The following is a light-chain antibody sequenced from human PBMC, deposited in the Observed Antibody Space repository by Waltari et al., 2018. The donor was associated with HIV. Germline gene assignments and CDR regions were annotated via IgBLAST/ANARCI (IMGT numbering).Light chain of an antibody. J-gene: IGLJ2*01. Sequence: QSALTQPPSASGSPGETVTLSCTGTSNDIGLYNYVSWFQHNPGKVPKLVMFEVSQRPSGVPDRFSGSKSGYTASLTVSGLQPDDEADYFCSSFAGNDFFVFGGGTRLTVL. CDR3: SSFAGNDFFV. CDR2: EVS. V-gene: IGLV2-8*01. CDR1: SNDIGLYNY.